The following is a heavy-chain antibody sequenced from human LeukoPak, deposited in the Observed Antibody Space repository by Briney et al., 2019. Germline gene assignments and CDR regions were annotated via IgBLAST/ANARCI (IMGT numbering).Heavy chain of an antibody. CDR2: IYYSGST. J-gene: IGHJ4*02. D-gene: IGHD3-10*01. Sequence: KTSETLSLTCTVSGGSISSYYWSWLRQPPGKGLEWVGYIYYSGSTNYNPSLKSRVTISVDTSKNQFSLKLSSVTAADTAVYYCARDLNYGSGSYNYWGQGTLVTVSS. CDR3: ARDLNYGSGSYNY. V-gene: IGHV4-59*01. CDR1: GGSISSYY.